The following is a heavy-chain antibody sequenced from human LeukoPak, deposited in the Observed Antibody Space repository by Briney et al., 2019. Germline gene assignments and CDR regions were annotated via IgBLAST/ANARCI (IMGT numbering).Heavy chain of an antibody. D-gene: IGHD5-18*01. CDR2: ISGSSSYI. Sequence: GGSLRLSCAASGFTFSTYSMNWVRQAPGKGLEWVSSISGSSSYIYYADSVKGRFTTSRDSAQNSLYLQMNSLRAEDTAVYYCARGQSYGWFDPWGQGTLVTVSS. V-gene: IGHV3-21*01. CDR1: GFTFSTYS. J-gene: IGHJ5*02. CDR3: ARGQSYGWFDP.